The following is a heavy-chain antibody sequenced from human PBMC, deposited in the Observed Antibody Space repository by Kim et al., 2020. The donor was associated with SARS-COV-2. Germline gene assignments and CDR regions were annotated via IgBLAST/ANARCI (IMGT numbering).Heavy chain of an antibody. CDR3: AKDVAAAGHHPFDY. V-gene: IGHV3-43*01. D-gene: IGHD6-13*01. J-gene: IGHJ4*02. Sequence: ADSVKGRFTISRDNSKNSLYLQMNSLRTEDTALYYCAKDVAAAGHHPFDYWGQGTLVTVSS.